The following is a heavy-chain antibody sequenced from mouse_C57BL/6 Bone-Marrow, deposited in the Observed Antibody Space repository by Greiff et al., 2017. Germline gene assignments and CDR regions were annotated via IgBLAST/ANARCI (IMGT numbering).Heavy chain of an antibody. Sequence: EVQRVESGGDLVKPGGSLTLSCAVSGFTFSSYGMSWVRQTPDKRLEWVATISSGGSYTYYPDSVKGRFTVSRDNAKNTLYLQMSSLKSEDTAMYYCARHGSSLAWIAYWGQGTLVTVSA. CDR2: ISSGGSYT. J-gene: IGHJ3*01. CDR3: ARHGSSLAWIAY. D-gene: IGHD1-1*01. CDR1: GFTFSSYG. V-gene: IGHV5-6*01.